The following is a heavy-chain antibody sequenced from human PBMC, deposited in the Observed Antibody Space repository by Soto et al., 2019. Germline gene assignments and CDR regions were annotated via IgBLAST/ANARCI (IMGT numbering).Heavy chain of an antibody. J-gene: IGHJ5*02. D-gene: IGHD4-17*01. CDR1: GGSISSSSYY. Sequence: SETLSLTCTVSGGSISSSSYYWGWIRQPPEKRLEWIGSIYYSGSTYYKPSLNSRVTISVDTSKNHFSLKMYSVTAADTSVYYCARTTVTTRPGNWFDPWGQGALVTVS. CDR3: ARTTVTTRPGNWFDP. V-gene: IGHV4-39*02. CDR2: IYYSGST.